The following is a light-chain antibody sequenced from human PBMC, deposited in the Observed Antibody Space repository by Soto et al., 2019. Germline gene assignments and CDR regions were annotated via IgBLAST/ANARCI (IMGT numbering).Light chain of an antibody. CDR3: QQYEEWPLT. CDR1: QNVKTR. Sequence: EKVMTQSPATLSVSPGERATLSCRASQNVKTRLAWYQQKPGQAPRLLIYDAFTRATGIPARFSGSASGTEFTLTISSLQSEDFAVYYCQQYEEWPLTVGGGTKVEIK. V-gene: IGKV3-15*01. J-gene: IGKJ4*01. CDR2: DAF.